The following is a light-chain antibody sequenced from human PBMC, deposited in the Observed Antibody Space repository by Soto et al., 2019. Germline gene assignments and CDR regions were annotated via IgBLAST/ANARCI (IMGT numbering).Light chain of an antibody. J-gene: IGKJ1*01. CDR3: QQYNDYSRT. CDR1: QSISNH. CDR2: NVY. V-gene: IGKV1-5*01. Sequence: DIQMTQSPSSLSASVEDRVIITCRASQSISNHLNWYQQKPGRAPKLVIYNVYTLESGVQSRFSGTGSGTEFTLTISSLQPDDFATYYCQQYNDYSRTFGQGTKVDI.